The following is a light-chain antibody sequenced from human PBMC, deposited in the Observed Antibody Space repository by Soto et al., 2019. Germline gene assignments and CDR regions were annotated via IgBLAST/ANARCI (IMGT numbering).Light chain of an antibody. Sequence: EIVLTQSPGTLSLSPGERATLSCRASQSVSSSYLAWYQQKPGQAPRLLIYGASSRATGIPDRFSGSGSGTDFTLTFSRLEPEDFAVYYCQQYDSSLWTFGQGTKVEIK. CDR1: QSVSSSY. CDR2: GAS. V-gene: IGKV3-20*01. CDR3: QQYDSSLWT. J-gene: IGKJ1*01.